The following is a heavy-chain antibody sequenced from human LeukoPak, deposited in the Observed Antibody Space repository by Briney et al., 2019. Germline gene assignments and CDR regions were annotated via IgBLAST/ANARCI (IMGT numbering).Heavy chain of an antibody. V-gene: IGHV1-8*01. Sequence: GASVKVSCKASGYTFTSYDINWVRQATGQGLEWMGWMNPNSGNTGYAQKFQGRVTMTRNTSISTACMELSSLRSEDTAVYYCASATGYSPSMDVWGKGTTVTVSS. CDR2: MNPNSGNT. CDR3: ASATGYSPSMDV. J-gene: IGHJ6*03. D-gene: IGHD3-9*01. CDR1: GYTFTSYD.